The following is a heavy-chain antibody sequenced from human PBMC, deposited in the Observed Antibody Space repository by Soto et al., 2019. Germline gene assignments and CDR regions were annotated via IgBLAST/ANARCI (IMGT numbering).Heavy chain of an antibody. Sequence: GGSLRLSCAASGFTFSNNAMRWVRQAPGKGLEWVSTISGGGGTYYADSVKGRFTISRDNYENTLYLQMNSLRAEDTAVYFCAKGACSGGSCYGTDYWGQGTLVTVSS. J-gene: IGHJ4*02. V-gene: IGHV3-23*01. CDR3: AKGACSGGSCYGTDY. D-gene: IGHD2-15*01. CDR1: GFTFSNNA. CDR2: ISGGGGT.